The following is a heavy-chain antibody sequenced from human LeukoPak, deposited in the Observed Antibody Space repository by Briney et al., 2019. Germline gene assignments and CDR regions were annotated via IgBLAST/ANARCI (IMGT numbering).Heavy chain of an antibody. J-gene: IGHJ4*02. CDR1: GYTFTGYY. CDR2: INPNSGGT. V-gene: IGHV1-2*06. Sequence: ASVKVSCKASGYTFTGYYMHWVRQAPGQGLEWMGRINPNSGGTNYAQKFQGRVTITRNTSISTAYMELSSLRSEDTAVYYCARGERDDYSKNFDYWGQGTLVTVSS. CDR3: ARGERDDYSKNFDY. D-gene: IGHD4-11*01.